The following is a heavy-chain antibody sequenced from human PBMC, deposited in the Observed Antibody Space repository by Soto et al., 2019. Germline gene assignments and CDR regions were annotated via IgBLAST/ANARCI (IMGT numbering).Heavy chain of an antibody. Sequence: QVQLVESGGGVVQPGRSLRLSCAASGFTFSSYAMHWVRQAPGKGLEWVAVISYDGSNKYYADSVKGRFTISRDNSKNTLYLQMNSLRAEDTAVYYCARDLTGRQWLAPHYGMDVW. D-gene: IGHD6-19*01. CDR2: ISYDGSNK. CDR3: ARDLTGRQWLAPHYGMDV. V-gene: IGHV3-30-3*01. CDR1: GFTFSSYA. J-gene: IGHJ6*01.